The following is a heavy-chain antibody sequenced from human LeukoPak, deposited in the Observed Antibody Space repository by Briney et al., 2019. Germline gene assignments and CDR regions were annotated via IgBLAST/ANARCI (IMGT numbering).Heavy chain of an antibody. V-gene: IGHV3-33*06. CDR1: GFTFSSYG. CDR3: AKPFKGSYSVINYFDY. J-gene: IGHJ4*02. D-gene: IGHD1-26*01. CDR2: IWYDGSNK. Sequence: GRSLRLSCAASGFTFSSYGMHWVRQAPGKGLEWVAVIWYDGSNKYYADSVKGRFTISRDNSKNTLYLQMNSLRAEDTAVYYCAKPFKGSYSVINYFDYWGQGTLVTVPS.